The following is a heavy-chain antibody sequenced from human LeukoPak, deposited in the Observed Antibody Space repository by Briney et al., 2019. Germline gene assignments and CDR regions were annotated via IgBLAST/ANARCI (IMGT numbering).Heavy chain of an antibody. CDR3: ARVAGIRGVNNAFDI. D-gene: IGHD3-10*01. V-gene: IGHV4-39*07. CDR2: IYYSGST. Sequence: SETLSLTCTVSGGSISGSSYYWGWIRQPPGKGLEWIGSIYYSGSTYYNPSLKSRVTISVDTSKNQFSLKLSSVTAADTAVYYCARVAGIRGVNNAFDIWGQGTMVTVSS. CDR1: GGSISGSSYY. J-gene: IGHJ3*02.